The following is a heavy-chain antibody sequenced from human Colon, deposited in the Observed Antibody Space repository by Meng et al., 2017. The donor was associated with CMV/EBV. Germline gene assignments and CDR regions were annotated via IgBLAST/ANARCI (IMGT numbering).Heavy chain of an antibody. CDR2: ISSGGSYI. V-gene: IGHV3-21*04. CDR3: ATIGDFYDYYEMGV. Sequence: GESLKISCTASGFSFITYSMNWVRQAPGKGLEWISSISSGGSYIFYADSAKGRFTISRDNSQNTLYLQMNSLRVDDTAVYYCATIGDFYDYYEMGVWGQGTTVTVSS. CDR1: GFSFITYS. J-gene: IGHJ6*02.